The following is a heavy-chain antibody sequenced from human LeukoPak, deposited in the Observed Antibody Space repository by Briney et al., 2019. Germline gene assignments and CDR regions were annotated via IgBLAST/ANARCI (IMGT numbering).Heavy chain of an antibody. CDR3: ARELFTMVRGALDY. CDR2: IIPILGIV. D-gene: IGHD3-10*01. CDR1: GGTFSSYA. V-gene: IGHV1-69*04. J-gene: IGHJ4*02. Sequence: SVKVSCKASGGTFSSYAISWVRQAPGQGLEWMGRIIPILGIVNYAQKFQGRVTITADKSTSTAYMELSSLRSEDTAVYYCARELFTMVRGALDYRGQGTLVTVSS.